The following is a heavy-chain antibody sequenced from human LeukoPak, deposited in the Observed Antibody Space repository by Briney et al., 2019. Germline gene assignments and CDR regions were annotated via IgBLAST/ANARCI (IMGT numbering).Heavy chain of an antibody. Sequence: SETLSLTCTVSGGSISSSSYYWGWTRQPPGKGLEWIGSIYYSGSTYYNPSLKSRVTISVDTSKNQFSLKLSSVTAADTAVYYCARHLRPLKGILSGGYYMDVWGKGTTVTVSS. J-gene: IGHJ6*03. CDR2: IYYSGST. D-gene: IGHD1-14*01. V-gene: IGHV4-39*01. CDR3: ARHLRPLKGILSGGYYMDV. CDR1: GGSISSSSYY.